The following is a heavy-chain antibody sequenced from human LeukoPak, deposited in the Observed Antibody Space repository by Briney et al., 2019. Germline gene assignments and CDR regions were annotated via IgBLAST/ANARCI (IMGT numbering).Heavy chain of an antibody. J-gene: IGHJ4*02. V-gene: IGHV1-24*01. CDR1: GYTLTELS. CDR2: FDPEDGET. Sequence: ASVKVSCKVSGYTLTELSMHWVRQAPGKGLEWMGGFDPEDGETIYAQKFQGRVTMTEDTSTDTAYMELSSLRSEDTAVYYCARGGGGDMNGYDPFDYWGQGTLVTVSS. CDR3: ARGGGGDMNGYDPFDY. D-gene: IGHD5-12*01.